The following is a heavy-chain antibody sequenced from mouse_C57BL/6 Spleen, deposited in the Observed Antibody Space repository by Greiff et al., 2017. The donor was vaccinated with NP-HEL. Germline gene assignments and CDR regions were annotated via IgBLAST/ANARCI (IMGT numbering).Heavy chain of an antibody. CDR1: GFSFNTYA. D-gene: IGHD2-1*01. CDR3: VRLGDYGKGGYYAMDY. Sequence: EVKLVESGGGLVQPKGSLKLSCAASGFSFNTYAMNWVRQAPGKGLEWVARIRSKSNNYATYYADSVKDRFTISRDDTESMLYLQMNNLKTEDTAMYYCVRLGDYGKGGYYAMDYWGQGTSVTVSS. J-gene: IGHJ4*01. V-gene: IGHV10-1*01. CDR2: IRSKSNNYAT.